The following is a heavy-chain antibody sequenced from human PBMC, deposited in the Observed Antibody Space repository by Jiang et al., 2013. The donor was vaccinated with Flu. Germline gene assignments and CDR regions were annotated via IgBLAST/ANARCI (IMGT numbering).Heavy chain of an antibody. CDR2: VKSKMDGGTT. CDR1: GFTFSKAW. CDR3: TTGDV. V-gene: IGHV3-15*01. J-gene: IGHJ6*02. Sequence: VQLLESGGGLVKPGGSLRLSCAASGFTFSKAWMSWVRQAPGKGLEWIGRVKSKMDGGTTDYAEPVRGRFIILRDDSKSTLDVQMYSLKIEDTAVYYCTTGDVWGQGTTVIVSS.